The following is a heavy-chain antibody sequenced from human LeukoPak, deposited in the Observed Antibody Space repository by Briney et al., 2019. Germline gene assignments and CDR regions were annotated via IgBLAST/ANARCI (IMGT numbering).Heavy chain of an antibody. CDR1: GGSISSYY. V-gene: IGHV4-59*08. D-gene: IGHD7-27*01. Sequence: SETLSLTCTVSGGSISSYYWSWIRQPPGKGLEWIGHIYYSGSTNYNPSLKSRVTISVDTSKNQFSLKLSSVTAADTAVYYCARTHWGNGMDVWGQGTTVTVSS. J-gene: IGHJ6*02. CDR3: ARTHWGNGMDV. CDR2: IYYSGST.